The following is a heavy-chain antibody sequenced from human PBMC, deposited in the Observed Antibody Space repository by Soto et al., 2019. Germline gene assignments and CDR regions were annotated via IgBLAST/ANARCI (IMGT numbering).Heavy chain of an antibody. J-gene: IGHJ6*02. Sequence: GASVKVSCKASGGTFSSYAISWVRQAPGQGLEWMGGIIPIFGTANYARKFQGRVTITADESTSTAYMELSSLRSEDTAVYYCVHSSSSGYYYGMDVWGQGTTVTVSS. CDR3: VHSSSSGYYYGMDV. V-gene: IGHV1-69*13. CDR2: IIPIFGTA. D-gene: IGHD6-6*01. CDR1: GGTFSSYA.